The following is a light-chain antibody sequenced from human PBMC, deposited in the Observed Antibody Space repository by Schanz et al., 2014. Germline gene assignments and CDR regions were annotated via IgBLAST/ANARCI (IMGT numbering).Light chain of an antibody. V-gene: IGLV2-14*02. Sequence: QSVLTQPASVSGSPGQSITISCTGTSNDVQFFNLVSWYQHHPGKAPKVVIYEGNKRPSGVPDRFSGSKSGNTASLTISGLQADDEADYYCCSYIGTNHLVLFGGGTKLTVL. J-gene: IGLJ3*02. CDR1: SNDVQFFNL. CDR3: CSYIGTNHLVL. CDR2: EGN.